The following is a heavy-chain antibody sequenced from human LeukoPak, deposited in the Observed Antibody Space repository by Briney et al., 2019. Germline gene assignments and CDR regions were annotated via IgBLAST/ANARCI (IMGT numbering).Heavy chain of an antibody. V-gene: IGHV5-51*01. CDR3: ARHGVAYCGGDCQFDY. D-gene: IGHD2-21*02. CDR2: IYPGDSDT. Sequence: GESLKISCKGSGYSFTSYWIGWVRQMPGKGLEWMGIIYPGDSDTRYSPSFQGQFTISADKSISTAYLQWSSLKASDTAMYYCARHGVAYCGGDCQFDYWGQGTLVTVSS. CDR1: GYSFTSYW. J-gene: IGHJ4*02.